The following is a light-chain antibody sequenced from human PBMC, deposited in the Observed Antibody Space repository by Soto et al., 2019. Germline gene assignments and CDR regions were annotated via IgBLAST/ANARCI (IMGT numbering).Light chain of an antibody. Sequence: AVLTQSPLSLPVTVGQPASISCRSSLSLVFSDGITYLSWFHQRPGQSPRRLIYKVSNRDSGVPDRFCGSGSVTDFTLKISRVEAEDVRIYYCMQGIYWPPYTFGQGTKLDLK. J-gene: IGKJ2*01. CDR1: LSLVFSDGITY. V-gene: IGKV2-30*01. CDR2: KVS. CDR3: MQGIYWPPYT.